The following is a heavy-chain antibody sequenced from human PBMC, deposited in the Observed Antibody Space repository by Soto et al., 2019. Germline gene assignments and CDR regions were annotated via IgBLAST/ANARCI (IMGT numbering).Heavy chain of an antibody. D-gene: IGHD3-22*01. CDR1: GGSFSGYY. J-gene: IGHJ6*02. V-gene: IGHV4-34*01. CDR2: INHGGGT. CDR3: ARGTYYYDSSGYYPDHYYYYGMDV. Sequence: SATLSLTCAVYGGSFSGYYWSWIRQPPGKGLEWIGEINHGGGTNYNPSLKSRVTISVDTSKNQFSLKLSSVTAADTAVYYCARGTYYYDSSGYYPDHYYYYGMDVWGQGTTVTVSS.